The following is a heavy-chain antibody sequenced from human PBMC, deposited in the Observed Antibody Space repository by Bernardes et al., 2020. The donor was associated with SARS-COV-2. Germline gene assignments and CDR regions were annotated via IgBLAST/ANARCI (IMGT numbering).Heavy chain of an antibody. Sequence: GESLKISCKGSGYSFTSYWISWVRQMPGKGLEWMGRIDPSDSYTNYSPSFQGHVTISADKSISTAYLQWSSLKASDTAMYYCARHSGNAWSNYYGMDVWGQGTTVTVSS. CDR3: ARHSGNAWSNYYGMDV. J-gene: IGHJ6*02. CDR1: GYSFTSYW. V-gene: IGHV5-10-1*01. D-gene: IGHD3-16*01. CDR2: IDPSDSYT.